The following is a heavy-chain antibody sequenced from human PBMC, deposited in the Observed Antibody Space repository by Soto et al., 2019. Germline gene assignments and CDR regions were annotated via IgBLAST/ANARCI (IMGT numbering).Heavy chain of an antibody. CDR2: IYHSGST. V-gene: IGHV4-30-2*01. CDR1: GGSISSGGYS. J-gene: IGHJ4*02. CDR3: VTVPER. Sequence: QLQLQESGSGLVKPSQTLSLTCAVSGGSISSGGYSWSWIRQPPGKGLEWIGYIYHSGSTYYNPSQKTPVTISVDRSKNQFSLKLSSVRAADMAVYYCVTVPERWCQGTLVTVSS. D-gene: IGHD2-2*01.